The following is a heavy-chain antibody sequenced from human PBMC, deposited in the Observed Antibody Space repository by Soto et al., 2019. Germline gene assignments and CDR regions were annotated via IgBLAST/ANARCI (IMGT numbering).Heavy chain of an antibody. J-gene: IGHJ4*02. CDR1: GFTFSTYS. CDR2: ISSSSSTI. V-gene: IGHV3-48*01. D-gene: IGHD3-22*01. CDR3: ARNKYYYDSSGPPAY. Sequence: PGGSLRLSCAASGFTFSTYSMNWVRQAPGKGLEWVSYISSSSSTIFYTDSVKGRFTVSRDNAKNSLYLQMNSLRAEDTAVYYCARNKYYYDSSGPPAYWGQGTLVTVSA.